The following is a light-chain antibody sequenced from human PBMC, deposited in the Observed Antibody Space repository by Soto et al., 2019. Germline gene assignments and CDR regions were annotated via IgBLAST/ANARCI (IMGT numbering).Light chain of an antibody. CDR3: CSYGGAYTFVI. V-gene: IGLV2-11*01. CDR2: DVT. Sequence: QPALTQPRSVSGSPGQSVTISYTGTSSDVGIYNYVSWYQQHPGKAPKLIIFDVTKRPSGVPDRFSGSKSGNTASLTISGLQAEDEADYFCCSYGGAYTFVIFGGGTKVTVL. CDR1: SSDVGIYNY. J-gene: IGLJ2*01.